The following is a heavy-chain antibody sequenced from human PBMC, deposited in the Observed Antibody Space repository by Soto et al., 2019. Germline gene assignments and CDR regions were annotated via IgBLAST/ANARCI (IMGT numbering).Heavy chain of an antibody. CDR3: ARDVTPPGVGATHYFDY. CDR2: IYYSGST. J-gene: IGHJ4*02. CDR1: GGSISSYY. D-gene: IGHD1-26*01. Sequence: SETLSLTCTVSGGSISSYYWSWIRQPPGKGLEWIGYIYYSGSTNYNPSLKSRVTISVDTSENQFSLKLSSVTAADTAVYYCARDVTPPGVGATHYFDYWGQGTLVTVSS. V-gene: IGHV4-59*01.